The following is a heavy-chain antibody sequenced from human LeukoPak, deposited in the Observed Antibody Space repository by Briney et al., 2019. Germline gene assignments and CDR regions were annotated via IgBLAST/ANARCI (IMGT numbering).Heavy chain of an antibody. CDR2: IGVDTNTI. V-gene: IGHV3-48*04. CDR3: ARGSYYDSSGYLSWYFDL. J-gene: IGHJ2*01. CDR1: GFAFRTFN. Sequence: SGGSLRLSCAASGFAFRTFNLNWVRQAPGKGLEWVSFIGVDTNTIFYADSVKGRFTISRDNTKNALFLQMNSLRADDTAIYYCARGSYYDSSGYLSWYFDLWGRGTLVTVSS. D-gene: IGHD3-22*01.